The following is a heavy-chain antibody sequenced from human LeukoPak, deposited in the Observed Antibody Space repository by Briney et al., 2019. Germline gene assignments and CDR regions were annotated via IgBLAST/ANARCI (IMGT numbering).Heavy chain of an antibody. V-gene: IGHV3-53*01. CDR3: ARGGSPPEALGDTFDI. J-gene: IGHJ3*02. D-gene: IGHD1-26*01. CDR2: IYSGGGT. CDR1: GFTVSAEY. Sequence: GGSLRLSCAASGFTVSAEYMSWVRQAPGRGLEWVSVIYSGGGTYYANSVKGRFTISRDNSKNTLYLQMNSLRAEDTAVYYCARGGSPPEALGDTFDIWGQGTMVTVSS.